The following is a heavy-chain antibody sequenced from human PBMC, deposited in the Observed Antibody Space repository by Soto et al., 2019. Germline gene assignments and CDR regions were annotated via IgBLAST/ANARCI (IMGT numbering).Heavy chain of an antibody. Sequence: QVQLVQSGAEVKKPGSSVKVSCKASGGTFSSYAISWVRQAPGQGLEWMGGIIPIFGTANYAQKFQGRVTITADESTSTAYMELSSLRSEDTAVYYCARTYGSGRPDPIYYYYGMDVWGQGTTVTVSS. CDR3: ARTYGSGRPDPIYYYYGMDV. V-gene: IGHV1-69*01. CDR2: IIPIFGTA. D-gene: IGHD3-10*01. CDR1: GGTFSSYA. J-gene: IGHJ6*02.